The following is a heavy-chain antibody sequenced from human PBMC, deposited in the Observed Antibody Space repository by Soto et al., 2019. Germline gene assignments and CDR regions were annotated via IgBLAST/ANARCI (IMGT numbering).Heavy chain of an antibody. Sequence: EVQLMESGGGLVQPGGSLRLSCTAAGFTFSSYGMSWVRQAPGKGLEWVSDVSGGGSITYYADSVKGRFTISRDNSKNTLYLQMNSLRDEDTAVYYCSASTLVRRYFDYWGQGTLVTVSS. V-gene: IGHV3-23*01. J-gene: IGHJ4*02. D-gene: IGHD3-10*01. CDR1: GFTFSSYG. CDR2: VSGGGSIT. CDR3: SASTLVRRYFDY.